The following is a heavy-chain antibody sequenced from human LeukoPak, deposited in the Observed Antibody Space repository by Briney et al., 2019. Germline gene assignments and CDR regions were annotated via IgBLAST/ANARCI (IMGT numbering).Heavy chain of an antibody. CDR1: GFTFSSYA. Sequence: PGGSLRLSYAASGFTFSSYAMSWVRQAPGKGLEWVSAISGSGGSTYYADSVKGRFTISRDNSKNTLYLQMNSLRAEDTAVYYCARERGPFDAFDIWGQGTMVTVSS. CDR3: ARERGPFDAFDI. V-gene: IGHV3-23*01. CDR2: ISGSGGST. J-gene: IGHJ3*02.